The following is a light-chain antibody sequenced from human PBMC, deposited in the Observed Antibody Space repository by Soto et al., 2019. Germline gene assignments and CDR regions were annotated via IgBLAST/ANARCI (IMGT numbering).Light chain of an antibody. CDR1: QSVSRD. CDR2: GAP. V-gene: IGKV3-15*01. Sequence: EIVLTQSPATLSLSPGERATLSCRASQSVSRDLAWYQQKPGQAPRRLIYGAPTRATGIPARFSGSASGPEFPRTISSLQSENFPIYYCPPLKNSPRLPFGPGPRLENK. CDR3: PPLKNSPRLP. J-gene: IGKJ5*01.